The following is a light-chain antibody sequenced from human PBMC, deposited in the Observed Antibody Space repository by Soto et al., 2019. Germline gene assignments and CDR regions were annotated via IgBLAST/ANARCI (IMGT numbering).Light chain of an antibody. CDR2: DVT. Sequence: QYVLTQPASVSGSPGQSITISCTGTSSDIGSYNYVSWYQQHPGQAPKLMIYDVTNWPSGVSNRFSGSKSGNTASLTISGLQAEDEADYYCSSPRSSSFYVFGTGTKLTVL. CDR1: SSDIGSYNY. CDR3: SSPRSSSFYV. V-gene: IGLV2-14*03. J-gene: IGLJ1*01.